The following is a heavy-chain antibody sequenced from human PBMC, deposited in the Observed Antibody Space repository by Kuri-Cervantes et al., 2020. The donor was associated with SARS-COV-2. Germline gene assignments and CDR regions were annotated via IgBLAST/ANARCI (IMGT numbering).Heavy chain of an antibody. D-gene: IGHD4-17*01. CDR3: TKDLLSSGFDYGDYVGHLGFDS. J-gene: IGHJ4*02. CDR1: GFTFSSYW. Sequence: GGSLRLSCAASGFTFSSYWMSWVRQAPGKGLEWVANIKQDGSEKYYVDSVKGRFTISRDNAKNTVYLQTSSLSVEDTAMYYCTKDLLSSGFDYGDYVGHLGFDSWGQGTLVTVSS. CDR2: IKQDGSEK. V-gene: IGHV3-7*03.